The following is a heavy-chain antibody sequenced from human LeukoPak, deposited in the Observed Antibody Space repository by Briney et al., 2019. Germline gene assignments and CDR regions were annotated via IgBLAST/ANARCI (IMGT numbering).Heavy chain of an antibody. CDR3: AGGSREYGYSSTSCQGVDY. CDR1: GGSISSYY. J-gene: IGHJ4*02. V-gene: IGHV4-4*07. Sequence: SETLSLTCTVSGGSISSYYWSWIRQPAGKGLEWIGRIYTSGSTNYNPSLKSRVTMSVDTSKNQFSLKLSSVTAADTAVHYCAGGSREYGYSSTSCQGVDYWGQGTLVTVSS. D-gene: IGHD2-2*01. CDR2: IYTSGST.